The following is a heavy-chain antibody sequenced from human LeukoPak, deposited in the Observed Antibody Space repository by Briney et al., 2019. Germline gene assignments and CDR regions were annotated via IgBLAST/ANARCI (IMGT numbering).Heavy chain of an antibody. CDR3: AKVRFCSSTSCYRVFDC. J-gene: IGHJ4*02. V-gene: IGHV3-23*01. Sequence: TGGSLRLSCAASGFTFSSYAMSWVRQAPGKGLEWVSAISGSGGSTYYADSVKGRFTISRDNSKHTLYLQMNSLRAEDTAVYYCAKVRFCSSTSCYRVFDCWGQGTLVTVSS. CDR2: ISGSGGST. CDR1: GFTFSSYA. D-gene: IGHD2-2*02.